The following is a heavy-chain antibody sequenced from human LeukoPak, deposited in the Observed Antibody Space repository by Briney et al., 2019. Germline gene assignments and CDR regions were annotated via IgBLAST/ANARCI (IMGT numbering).Heavy chain of an antibody. CDR2: IRYDGSNK. CDR1: GFTFSSYA. Sequence: PGGSLRLSCAASGFTFSSYAMHWVRQAPGKGLEWVAFIRYDGSNKYYADSVKGRFTISRDNAKNSLYLQMNSLRAEDTALYYCAKDELEDPLSIDYWGQGTLVTVSS. D-gene: IGHD3-3*01. J-gene: IGHJ4*02. V-gene: IGHV3-30*02. CDR3: AKDELEDPLSIDY.